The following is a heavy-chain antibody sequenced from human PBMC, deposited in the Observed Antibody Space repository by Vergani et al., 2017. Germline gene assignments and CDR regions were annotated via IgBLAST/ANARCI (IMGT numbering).Heavy chain of an antibody. Sequence: QVQLVQSGAEVKKPGASVKVSCKASGYTFTSYAMHWVRQAPGQRLEWMGWINAGNGNTKYSQKFQGRVTITRDTSASTAYMELSSLRSEDTAVYYCERVKSSIVAPAGAFDYWGQGTLVTVSS. J-gene: IGHJ4*02. CDR2: INAGNGNT. CDR3: ERVKSSIVAPAGAFDY. D-gene: IGHD3-22*01. CDR1: GYTFTSYA. V-gene: IGHV1-3*01.